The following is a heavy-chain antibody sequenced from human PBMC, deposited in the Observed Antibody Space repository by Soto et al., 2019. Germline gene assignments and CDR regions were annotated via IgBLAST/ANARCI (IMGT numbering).Heavy chain of an antibody. CDR1: GFTFDDYG. D-gene: IGHD3-22*01. CDR3: ARVNYYDSSGYYYQHRPFFDY. J-gene: IGHJ4*02. Sequence: EGSLRLSCAASGFTFDDYGMSWVRQAPGKGLEWVSGINWNGGSTGYADSVKGRFTISRDNAKNSLYLQMNSLRAEDTALYYCARVNYYDSSGYYYQHRPFFDYWGQGTLVTVSS. CDR2: INWNGGST. V-gene: IGHV3-20*04.